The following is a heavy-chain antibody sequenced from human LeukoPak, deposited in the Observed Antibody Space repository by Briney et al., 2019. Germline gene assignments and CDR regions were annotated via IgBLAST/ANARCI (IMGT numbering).Heavy chain of an antibody. Sequence: PSETLSLTCTVSGDSINSGYYWSWIRQHPGKGLEWIGYIYYSGSTNYNPSLKSRVTISVDTSKNQFSLKLSSVTAADTAVYYCARDTTRYGMDVWGQGTTVTVSS. CDR1: GDSINSGYY. V-gene: IGHV4-59*13. CDR2: IYYSGST. CDR3: ARDTTRYGMDV. D-gene: IGHD1-1*01. J-gene: IGHJ6*02.